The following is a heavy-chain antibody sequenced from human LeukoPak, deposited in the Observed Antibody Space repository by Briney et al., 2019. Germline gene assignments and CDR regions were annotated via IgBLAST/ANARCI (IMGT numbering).Heavy chain of an antibody. V-gene: IGHV3-20*04. CDR3: ARDKAHRYYYDSSGYYYDAFDI. J-gene: IGHJ3*02. CDR2: INWNGGST. CDR1: GFTFDDYG. D-gene: IGHD3-22*01. Sequence: GGSLRLSCAASGFTFDDYGMSWVRQAPGRGLEWVSGINWNGGSTGYADSVEGRFTISRDNAKNSLYLQMNSLRAEDTALYYCARDKAHRYYYDSSGYYYDAFDIWGQGTMVTVSS.